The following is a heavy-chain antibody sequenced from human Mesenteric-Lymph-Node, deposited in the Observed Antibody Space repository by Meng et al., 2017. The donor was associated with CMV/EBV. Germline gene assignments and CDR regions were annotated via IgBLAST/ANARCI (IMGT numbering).Heavy chain of an antibody. CDR3: AKGTQHTTTIFDY. J-gene: IGHJ4*02. V-gene: IGHV1-24*01. D-gene: IGHD5-12*01. Sequence: ASVKVSCKVSGYSLSEVSMHWARQAPGKGLEWLGSFDPEDGETIYSQRFQGRVTMTVDTSTDTASMELSSLRSEDTAVYYCAKGTQHTTTIFDYWGQGTLVTVSS. CDR2: FDPEDGET. CDR1: GYSLSEVS.